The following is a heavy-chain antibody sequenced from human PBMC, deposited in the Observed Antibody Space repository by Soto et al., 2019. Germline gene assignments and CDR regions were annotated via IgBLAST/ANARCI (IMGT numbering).Heavy chain of an antibody. Sequence: EVQLLEYGGGLVQPGGSLKLSCEASGFTFSIYVMNWVRQAPGKGLEWVSAVSGSAGTTYYADSVKGRFSISRDNSKNTLCLQMNSLPADDSAEYYCARVQVTGRKAFDVWRHGTMVTISS. J-gene: IGHJ3*01. D-gene: IGHD2-21*02. V-gene: IGHV3-23*01. CDR2: VSGSAGTT. CDR1: GFTFSIYV. CDR3: ARVQVTGRKAFDV.